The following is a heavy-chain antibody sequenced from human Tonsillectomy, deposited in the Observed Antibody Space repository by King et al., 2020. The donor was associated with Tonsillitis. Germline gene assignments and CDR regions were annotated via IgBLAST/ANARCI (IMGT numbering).Heavy chain of an antibody. V-gene: IGHV1-8*01. Sequence: VQLVESGAEVKKPGASVKVSCKASGYTFTSYDINWVRQATGQGLEWMGWRNPNSGNTGYAQKFQGRVTMTRNTSISTAYMELSSLRSEDTAVYYCARGSPYDFWSGSTLNWFDPWGQGTLVTVSS. CDR1: GYTFTSYD. J-gene: IGHJ5*02. D-gene: IGHD3-3*01. CDR3: ARGSPYDFWSGSTLNWFDP. CDR2: RNPNSGNT.